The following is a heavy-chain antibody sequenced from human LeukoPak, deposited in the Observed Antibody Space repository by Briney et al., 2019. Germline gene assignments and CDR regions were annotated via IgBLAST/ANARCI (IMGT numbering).Heavy chain of an antibody. D-gene: IGHD3-22*01. CDR1: GFTFSSYS. CDR2: ISSSSSYI. V-gene: IGHV3-21*04. CDR3: AKEGDSSGYYSDAFDI. Sequence: GGSLRLSCAASGFTFSSYSMNWVRQAPGKGLEWVSSISSSSSYIYYADSVKGRFTISRDNAKNSLYLQMNSLRAEDTAVYYCAKEGDSSGYYSDAFDIWGQGTMVTVSS. J-gene: IGHJ3*02.